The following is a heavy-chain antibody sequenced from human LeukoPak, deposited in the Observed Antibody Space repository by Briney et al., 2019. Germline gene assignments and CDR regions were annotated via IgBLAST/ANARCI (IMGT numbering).Heavy chain of an antibody. CDR2: ISGSGGTT. V-gene: IGHV3-23*01. CDR1: EFTFSSYS. Sequence: VVSLRLSCTASEFTFSSYSMSWVRQVPGKGLEWVSVISGSGGTTHYADSVKGRFSISRDNSKNTLYLQMSSLRAEDTAVYYRKGSGSYYNGYWGQGILVSVSS. CDR3: KGSGSYYNGY. D-gene: IGHD3-10*01. J-gene: IGHJ4*02.